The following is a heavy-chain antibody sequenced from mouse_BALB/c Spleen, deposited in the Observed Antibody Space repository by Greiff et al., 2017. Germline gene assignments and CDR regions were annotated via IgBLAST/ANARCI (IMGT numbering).Heavy chain of an antibody. Sequence: EVQVVESGGGLVKLGGSLKLSCAASGFTFSSYYMSWVRQTPEKRLELVAAINSNGGSTYYPDTVKGRFTISRDNAKNTLYLQMSSLKSEDTASYYCARRRGNYYYAMDYWGQGTSVTVSS. CDR1: GFTFSSYY. V-gene: IGHV5-6-2*01. CDR3: ARRRGNYYYAMDY. D-gene: IGHD2-1*01. J-gene: IGHJ4*01. CDR2: INSNGGST.